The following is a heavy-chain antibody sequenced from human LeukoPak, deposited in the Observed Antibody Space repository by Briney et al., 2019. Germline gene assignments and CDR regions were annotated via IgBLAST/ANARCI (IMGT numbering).Heavy chain of an antibody. D-gene: IGHD1-26*01. V-gene: IGHV4-38-2*01. CDR2: IYNSGST. Sequence: SETLSLTCAVSGYSISNTYYWGWIRQPPGEELEWIGSIYNSGSTHYNPSLKSRVTISVDTSKNRFSLKLTSVTAADTAVYYCARNSSGNYFDYWGQGTLVTVSS. CDR3: ARNSSGNYFDY. CDR1: GYSISNTYY. J-gene: IGHJ4*02.